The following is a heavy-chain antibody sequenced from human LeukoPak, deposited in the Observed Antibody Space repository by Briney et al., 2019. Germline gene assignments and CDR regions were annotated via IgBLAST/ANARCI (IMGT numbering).Heavy chain of an antibody. D-gene: IGHD5-18*01. CDR2: ITSSGRTI. CDR3: AKDGFGYRDAFDI. V-gene: IGHV3-48*03. J-gene: IGHJ3*02. CDR1: GFTFSSYE. Sequence: GGSLRLSCAASGFTFSSYEMNWVRQAPGKGLEWLSYITSSGRTIYSADSVKGRFTISRDNAKNSLYLQMNSLRAEDTALYYCAKDGFGYRDAFDIWGQGTMVTVSS.